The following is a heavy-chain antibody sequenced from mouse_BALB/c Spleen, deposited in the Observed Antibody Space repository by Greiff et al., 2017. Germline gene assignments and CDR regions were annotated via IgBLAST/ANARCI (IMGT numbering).Heavy chain of an antibody. D-gene: IGHD2-3*01. J-gene: IGHJ4*01. CDR3: ARYDPYYYAMDY. CDR2: IDPANGNT. V-gene: IGHV14-3*02. CDR1: GYPFTSYY. Sequence: EVQLQQSGAELVKPGASVKLSCKASGYPFTSYYMHWVKQRPEQGLEWIGRIDPANGNTKYDPKFQGKATITADTSSNTAYLQLSSLTSEDTAVYYCARYDPYYYAMDYWGQGTSGTVSS.